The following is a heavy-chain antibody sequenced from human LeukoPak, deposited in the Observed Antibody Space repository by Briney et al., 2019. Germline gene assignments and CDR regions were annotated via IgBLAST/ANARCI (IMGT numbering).Heavy chain of an antibody. Sequence: ASVKVSCKASGYTFTGYYMHWVRQAPGQGLEWMGWINPNSGGTNYAQKFQGRVTMTRDTSISTAYMELSSLRSEDTAVYYCARGLKMVRGVIITSYYYYMDVWGKGTTVTVSS. CDR3: ARGLKMVRGVIITSYYYYMDV. J-gene: IGHJ6*03. CDR2: INPNSGGT. D-gene: IGHD3-10*01. V-gene: IGHV1-2*02. CDR1: GYTFTGYY.